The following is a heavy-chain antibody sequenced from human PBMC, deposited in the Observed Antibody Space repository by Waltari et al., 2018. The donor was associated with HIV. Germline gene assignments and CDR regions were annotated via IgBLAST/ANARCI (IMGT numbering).Heavy chain of an antibody. J-gene: IGHJ6*02. Sequence: QVQLVESGGGVVQPGRSRRLSCAAPGFTFSNHGLHWLRQAPGKGLEWVAVLSYDGSDKYYADSVRGRFTISRDNSKNTLYLQMNNLRAEDTAVYFCARRGVLTYYYTMDVWGQGTTVTVSS. V-gene: IGHV3-33*05. CDR1: GFTFSNHG. CDR3: ARRGVLTYYYTMDV. CDR2: LSYDGSDK. D-gene: IGHD3-10*01.